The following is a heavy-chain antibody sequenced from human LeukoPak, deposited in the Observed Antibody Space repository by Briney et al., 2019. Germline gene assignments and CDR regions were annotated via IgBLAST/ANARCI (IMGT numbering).Heavy chain of an antibody. CDR3: ARALADAFDI. V-gene: IGHV3-7*01. CDR1: GFTFSTYW. Sequence: GGSLRLSCAAYGFTFSTYWMTWVRQPPGKGLEWVANIKEDGSEKYYVDSVRGRFTISRDNAKNSLYLQMNSLRAEDTAVYYCARALADAFDIWGQGTMVTVSS. J-gene: IGHJ3*02. CDR2: IKEDGSEK. D-gene: IGHD3-3*02.